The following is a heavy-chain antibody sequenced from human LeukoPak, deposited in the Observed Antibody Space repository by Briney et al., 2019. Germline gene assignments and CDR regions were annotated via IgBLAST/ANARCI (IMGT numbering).Heavy chain of an antibody. CDR2: IVVGSGKT. V-gene: IGHV1-58*02. Sequence: ASVKVSCKASGFTFTSSAMQWVRQARGQRREWIGWIVVGSGKTNYAQKFQERVTITRDKSTSTAYMELSSLRSEDTAVYYCASRAYDSSGYYLFDYWGQGTLVTVSS. D-gene: IGHD3-22*01. J-gene: IGHJ4*02. CDR3: ASRAYDSSGYYLFDY. CDR1: GFTFTSSA.